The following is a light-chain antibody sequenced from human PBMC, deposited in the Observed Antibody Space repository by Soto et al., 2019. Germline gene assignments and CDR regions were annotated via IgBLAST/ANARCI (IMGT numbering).Light chain of an antibody. V-gene: IGKV1-39*01. J-gene: IGKJ4*01. Sequence: DIQMTQSPSSLSASVGDRVTITCRTSQSINSHLNCYQQEPGKPPKLLIHTTSSLQSGVPSRFSGSGAGTDFTLTITTLQPEDAATYYCQQCDSTPQTFGGGTKVEI. CDR3: QQCDSTPQT. CDR1: QSINSH. CDR2: TTS.